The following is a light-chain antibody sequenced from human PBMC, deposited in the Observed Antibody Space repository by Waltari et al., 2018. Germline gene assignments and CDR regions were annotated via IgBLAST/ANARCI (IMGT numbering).Light chain of an antibody. J-gene: IGLJ1*01. CDR2: DVI. Sequence: QSALTQPASVSGSPGQSITISCTGTSSDVGGYNYVSWYQQHPGKTPKLMIYDVINRPSGVSNRFSGSKYGNTASLTISGVQAEDEADYYCSSYTSSSTLDYVFGTGTKVTVL. V-gene: IGLV2-14*03. CDR1: SSDVGGYNY. CDR3: SSYTSSSTLDYV.